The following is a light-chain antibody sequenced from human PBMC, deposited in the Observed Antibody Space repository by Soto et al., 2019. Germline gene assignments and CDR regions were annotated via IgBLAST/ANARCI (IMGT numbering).Light chain of an antibody. CDR2: GAS. CDR3: QQYGSSPRIT. CDR1: QSVSSSY. J-gene: IGKJ5*01. Sequence: EIVLTQSPGTLSLSPGERATLSCRASQSVSSSYLAWYQQKPGQAPRLLIYGASSRATGIQVRFSGSGSGTDFTLTISRLEPEDFAVYYCQQYGSSPRITFGQGTRLEIK. V-gene: IGKV3-20*01.